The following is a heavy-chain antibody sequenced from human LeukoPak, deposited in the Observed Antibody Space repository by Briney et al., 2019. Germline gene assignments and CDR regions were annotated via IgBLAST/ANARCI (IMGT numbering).Heavy chain of an antibody. CDR1: GYTLTELS. D-gene: IGHD3-9*01. V-gene: IGHV1-24*01. CDR2: FDPKDGET. J-gene: IGHJ3*02. Sequence: ASVKVSCKVSGYTLTELSMHWVRQAPGKGLEWMGGFDPKDGETIYAQKFQGRVTMTEDTSTDTAYMELSSLRSEDTAVYHCATQYYDILAGYYNAFDIWGQGTMVTVSS. CDR3: ATQYYDILAGYYNAFDI.